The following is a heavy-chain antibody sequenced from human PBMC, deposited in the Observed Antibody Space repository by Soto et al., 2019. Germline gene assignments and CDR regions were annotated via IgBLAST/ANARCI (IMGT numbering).Heavy chain of an antibody. Sequence: QXLSCAGSGFTFSFYSMHWVLQAPGMGLEWAAVISYNGRNKHYVDSVKGRFTISRDNSQDTLYLQMDSLRPDDTAVYYCARQAKIGDRSQFYFDSWGQGTLVTVSS. CDR1: GFTFSFYS. J-gene: IGHJ4*02. V-gene: IGHV3-30*04. CDR2: ISYNGRNK. D-gene: IGHD3-16*01. CDR3: ARQAKIGDRSQFYFDS.